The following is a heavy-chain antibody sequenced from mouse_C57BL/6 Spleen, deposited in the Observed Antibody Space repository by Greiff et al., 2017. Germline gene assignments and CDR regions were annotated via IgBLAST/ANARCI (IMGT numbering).Heavy chain of an antibody. CDR3: ARSDSSGYRFYFVC. D-gene: IGHD3-2*02. CDR2: INPKYGTT. J-gene: IGHJ2*01. Sequence: EVKLMESGPELVKPGASVKISCKASGYSFTDYNMNWVKQSNGQSLEWIGEINPKYGTTNYNQKFKGKATLTADKSSSTAYMKLNSLASEDSAVYYCARSDSSGYRFYFVCWGQGTTLTVSS. V-gene: IGHV1-39*01. CDR1: GYSFTDYN.